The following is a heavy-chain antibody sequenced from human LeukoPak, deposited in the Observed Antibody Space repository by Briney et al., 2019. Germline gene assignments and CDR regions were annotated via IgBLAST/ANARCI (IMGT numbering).Heavy chain of an antibody. D-gene: IGHD3-16*01. CDR1: GFTFGSYS. Sequence: PGGSLRLSCAASGFTFGSYSVNWVRQAPGKGLEWVSSISSSSSYIYYADSVKGRFTISRDNAKNSLYLQMNSLRAEDTAVYYCAKDLKFNYVWEAGYWGQGTLVTVSS. J-gene: IGHJ4*02. CDR3: AKDLKFNYVWEAGY. CDR2: ISSSSSYI. V-gene: IGHV3-21*01.